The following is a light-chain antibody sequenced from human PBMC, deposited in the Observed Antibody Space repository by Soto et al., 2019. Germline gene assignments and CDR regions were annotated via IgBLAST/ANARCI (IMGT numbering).Light chain of an antibody. CDR1: QSVSSY. CDR2: DAS. Sequence: EIVLTQSPATLSLSPGEIATLSCSASQSVSSYLAWYQQKPGQAPRLLIYDASNRATGIPARFSGSGSGTDFTLTISSLEPEDFAVYYCQQRSNSPRITFGGRTKVDIK. CDR3: QQRSNSPRIT. V-gene: IGKV3-11*01. J-gene: IGKJ4*01.